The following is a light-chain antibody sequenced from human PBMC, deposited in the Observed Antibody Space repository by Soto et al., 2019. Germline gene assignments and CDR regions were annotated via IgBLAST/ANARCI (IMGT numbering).Light chain of an antibody. CDR1: QSIGRW. Sequence: DIQRTQSPSSLSASVGDSATITCRASQSIGRWLAWFQQKPGKAPQLLIYDASTLESGVPSRFSGSGLGTDFTPTNSRLQPEDVATYYCQNYNIAPSWTFGQGTKVDI. J-gene: IGKJ1*01. CDR3: QNYNIAPSWT. V-gene: IGKV1-5*01. CDR2: DAS.